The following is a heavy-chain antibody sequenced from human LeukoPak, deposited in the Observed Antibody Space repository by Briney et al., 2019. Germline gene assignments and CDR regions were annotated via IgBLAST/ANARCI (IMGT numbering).Heavy chain of an antibody. CDR2: IKQDGSEK. D-gene: IGHD4-17*01. J-gene: IGHJ4*02. CDR3: ARVRGYTTVTYIDY. V-gene: IGHV3-7*01. CDR1: GFTFSSYW. Sequence: PGGSLRLSCAASGFTFSSYWMSWVRQAPGKGLEWVANIKQDGSEKYYVDSVKGRFTISRDNAKNSLYLQMNSLRAEDTAVYYCARVRGYTTVTYIDYWGQGTLVTVSS.